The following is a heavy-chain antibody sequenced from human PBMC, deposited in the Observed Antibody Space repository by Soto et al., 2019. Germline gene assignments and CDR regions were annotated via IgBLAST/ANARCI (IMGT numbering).Heavy chain of an antibody. CDR2: ISSSSSYI. D-gene: IGHD3-22*01. J-gene: IGHJ4*02. V-gene: IGHV3-21*01. CDR1: GFTFSSYS. CDR3: ARDSAYYYDSSGLFDY. Sequence: PGGSLRLSCAASGFTFSSYSMNWVRQAPGKGLEWVSSISSSSSYIYYADSVKGRFTISRDNAKNSLYLQMNSLRAEDTAVYYCARDSAYYYDSSGLFDYWGQGTLVTVSS.